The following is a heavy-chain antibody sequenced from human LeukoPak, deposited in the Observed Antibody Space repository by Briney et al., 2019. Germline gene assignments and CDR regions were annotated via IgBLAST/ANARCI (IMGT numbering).Heavy chain of an antibody. CDR3: VRHSRVVAFDY. CDR1: LDSTTSNF. J-gene: IGHJ4*02. CDR2: IHRSGSP. D-gene: IGHD2-15*01. V-gene: IGHV4-4*02. Sequence: SETLSLTCTVSLDSTTSNFWSWVRQPPGKGLEWIGEIHRSGSPNYNPSLQSRVTISIDRSRNQIVLELSSVTAADTAVYYCVRHSRVVAFDYWGQGNLVTVSS.